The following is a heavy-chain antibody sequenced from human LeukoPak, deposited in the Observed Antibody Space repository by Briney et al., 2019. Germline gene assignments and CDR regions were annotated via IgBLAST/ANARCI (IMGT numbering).Heavy chain of an antibody. CDR3: AKGVTFGGYGGYDHCDY. J-gene: IGHJ4*02. CDR1: GFTFSRIA. CDR2: IRSNGETV. D-gene: IGHD5-12*01. V-gene: IGHV3-23*01. Sequence: GGSLRLSCAASGFTFSRIAMSWVRQAPGKGLEWVSAIRSNGETVYNADSVKGRFTVSRDNSKNTLYLQMNSLRAEDTAVYYCAKGVTFGGYGGYDHCDYWGQGTLVTVSS.